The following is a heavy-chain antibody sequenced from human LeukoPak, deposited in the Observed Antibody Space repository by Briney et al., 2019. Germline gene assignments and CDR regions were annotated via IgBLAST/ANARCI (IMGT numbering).Heavy chain of an antibody. CDR3: AREDEVPAASTFDP. CDR2: ISSSSSYI. J-gene: IGHJ5*02. CDR1: GFTFSSYS. D-gene: IGHD2-2*01. V-gene: IGHV3-21*01. Sequence: PGGSLRLSCAASGFTFSSYSMNLVRQAPGKGLEWVSSISSSSSYIYYADSVKGRFTISRDNAKNSLYLQMNSLRAEDTAVYYCAREDEVPAASTFDPWGQGTLVTVSS.